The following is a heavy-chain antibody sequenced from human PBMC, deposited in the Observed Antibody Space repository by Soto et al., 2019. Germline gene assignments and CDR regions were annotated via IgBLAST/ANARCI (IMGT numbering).Heavy chain of an antibody. CDR3: ARFSYYDYVDY. CDR2: INHSGST. CDR1: GGSFSGYY. D-gene: IGHD3-16*01. V-gene: IGHV4-34*01. Sequence: SETLSLTCAVYGGSFSGYYWSWIRQPPGKGLEWIGEINHSGSTNYNPSLKSRVTISVDTSKNQFSLKLSSVTAADTAVYYCARFSYYDYVDYWGQGTLVTVS. J-gene: IGHJ4*02.